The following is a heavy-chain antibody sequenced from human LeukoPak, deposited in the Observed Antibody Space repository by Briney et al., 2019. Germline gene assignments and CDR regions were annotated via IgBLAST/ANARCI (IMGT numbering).Heavy chain of an antibody. CDR2: INPNSGGT. V-gene: IGHV1-2*02. D-gene: IGHD3-22*01. J-gene: IGHJ6*03. CDR1: GYTFTGYY. CDR3: AREGYSYHRSRYSNYYYYYMDV. Sequence: ASVKVSCKASGYTFTGYYMHWVRQAPGQGLEWMGWINPNSGGTNYAQKFQGRVTMTRETSISTAYMELRSLRSDDTAVYYCAREGYSYHRSRYSNYYYYYMDVWGKGTTVTVSS.